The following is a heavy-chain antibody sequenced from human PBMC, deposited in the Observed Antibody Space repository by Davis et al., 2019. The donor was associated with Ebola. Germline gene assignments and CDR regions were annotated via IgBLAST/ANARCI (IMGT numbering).Heavy chain of an antibody. J-gene: IGHJ4*02. Sequence: GSLRLSCAVYGGSFSGYYWSWIRQPPGKGLEWIGEINHSGSTNYNPSLKRRVTISVDTSKNQFSLKLSSVTAADTAVYYWARGRIYGGNAAGGGRGGYWGQGTLVTVSS. CDR3: ARGRIYGGNAAGGGRGGY. D-gene: IGHD5-12*01. V-gene: IGHV4-34*01. CDR2: INHSGST. CDR1: GGSFSGYY.